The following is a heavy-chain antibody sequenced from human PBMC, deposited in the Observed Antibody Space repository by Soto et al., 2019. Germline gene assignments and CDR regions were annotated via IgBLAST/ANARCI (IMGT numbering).Heavy chain of an antibody. CDR2: IIPTGST. CDR1: GAAVSGQY. CDR3: ARGGITMAWNYYYYGMDV. Sequence: SETLSLTCAVSGAAVSGQYWSWVRQPPGKGLEWVGEIIPTGSTTYNPSLKSRLSFSLDTSNNHFSLNLSSVSVADTAVYYCARGGITMAWNYYYYGMDVWGQGTTVTVSS. J-gene: IGHJ6*02. V-gene: IGHV4-34*01. D-gene: IGHD3-10*01.